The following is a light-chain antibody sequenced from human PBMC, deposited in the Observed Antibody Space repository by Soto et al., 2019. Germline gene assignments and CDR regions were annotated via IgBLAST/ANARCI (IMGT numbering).Light chain of an antibody. J-gene: IGKJ1*01. CDR2: GAS. V-gene: IGKV3-15*01. CDR3: QQYFNWWT. Sequence: EIVLTQSPGTLSLSPGERATLSCRASQSLSSGYLAWYQQKPGQVPRLLIYGASSRVTGIPARFSGSGSGTDFTLTISSLRSEDFAVYHCQQYFNWWTFGQGTKVDIK. CDR1: QSLSSGY.